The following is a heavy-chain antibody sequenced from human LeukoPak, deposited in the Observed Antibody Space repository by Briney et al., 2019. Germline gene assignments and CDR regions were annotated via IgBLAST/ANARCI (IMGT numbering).Heavy chain of an antibody. J-gene: IGHJ6*02. CDR1: GGTFSNYA. CDR3: AKAMSSTSLYHYHGMDV. D-gene: IGHD2-2*01. V-gene: IGHV3-23*01. CDR2: IGGSDGSV. Sequence: SCKASGGTFSNYAMSWVRQVPGKGVEWVSVIGGSDGSVHYADSVKGRFIISRDNSKNTLYLRMNSLRAEDTAVYHCAKAMSSTSLYHYHGMDVWGQGTTVTVSS.